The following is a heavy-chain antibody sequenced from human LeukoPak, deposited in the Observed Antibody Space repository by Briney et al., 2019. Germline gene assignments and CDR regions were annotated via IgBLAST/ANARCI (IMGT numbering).Heavy chain of an antibody. V-gene: IGHV3-30*04. Sequence: QPGGSLRLSCAASGFTFSIYAIRWVRQAPGKGLEWVAVISYNGSNKYYADSVKGRFTISRDNSENTLYLQMNSLRAEDTAVYYCATEGPSGYYSSGDYWGQGTLVTVSS. J-gene: IGHJ4*02. CDR2: ISYNGSNK. CDR3: ATEGPSGYYSSGDY. D-gene: IGHD3-22*01. CDR1: GFTFSIYA.